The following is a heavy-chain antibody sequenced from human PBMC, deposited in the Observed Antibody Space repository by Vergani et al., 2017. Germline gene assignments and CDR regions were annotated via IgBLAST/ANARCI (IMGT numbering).Heavy chain of an antibody. CDR1: GFTFSSYG. D-gene: IGHD3-10*01. V-gene: IGHV3-30*03. Sequence: QVQLVESGGGVVQPGRSLRLSCAASGFTFSSYGMHWVRQAPGKGLEWVAVISYDGSNKYYADSVKGRFTISRDNSKNTLYLQMNSLRAEDTAVYYCASPYGSDVYYYYGMDVWGQGP. CDR2: ISYDGSNK. J-gene: IGHJ6*02. CDR3: ASPYGSDVYYYYGMDV.